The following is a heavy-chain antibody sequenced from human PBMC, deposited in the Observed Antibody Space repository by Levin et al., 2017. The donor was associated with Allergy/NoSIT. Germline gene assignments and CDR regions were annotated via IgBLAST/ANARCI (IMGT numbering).Heavy chain of an antibody. V-gene: IGHV3-33*01. CDR3: ARDGGPYYDYIWGSYRLGFYFDY. Sequence: GGSLRLSCAASGFTFSSYGMHWVRQAPGKGLEWVAVIWYDGSNKYYADSVKGRFTISRDNSKNTLYLQMNSLRAEDTAVYYCARDGGPYYDYIWGSYRLGFYFDYWGQGTLVTVSS. CDR1: GFTFSSYG. D-gene: IGHD3-16*02. J-gene: IGHJ4*02. CDR2: IWYDGSNK.